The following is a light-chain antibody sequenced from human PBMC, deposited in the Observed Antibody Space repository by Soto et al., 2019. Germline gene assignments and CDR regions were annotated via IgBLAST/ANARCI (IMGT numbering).Light chain of an antibody. J-gene: IGLJ1*01. Sequence: QSALTQPPSASGTPGQRVTISCSGSSSNIGSNTVNWYQQLPGTAPKLPIYSNNQRPSGVPDRFSGSKSGTSASLAISGLQSEDEADYYCAAWDDSLNGRVFGTGTKVTVL. CDR1: SSNIGSNT. CDR2: SNN. CDR3: AAWDDSLNGRV. V-gene: IGLV1-44*01.